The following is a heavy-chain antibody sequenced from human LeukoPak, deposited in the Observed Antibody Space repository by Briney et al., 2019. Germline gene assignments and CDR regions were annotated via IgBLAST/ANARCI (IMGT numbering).Heavy chain of an antibody. CDR2: INHSGST. CDR3: ARIGPGSHFNY. CDR1: GGSFSGYY. V-gene: IGHV4-34*01. J-gene: IGHJ4*02. D-gene: IGHD3-10*01. Sequence: KPSETLSLTCAVYGGSFSGYYWSWIRQPPGKGLEWIGEINHSGSTNYNPSLKSRVTISVDTSKNQFSLKLSSVTAADTAVYYCARIGPGSHFNYWGQGTLVTVSS.